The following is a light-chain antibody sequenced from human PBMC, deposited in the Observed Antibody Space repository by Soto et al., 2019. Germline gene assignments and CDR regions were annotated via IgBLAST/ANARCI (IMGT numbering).Light chain of an antibody. CDR2: GAS. CDR3: QHYDNSLYA. Sequence: EIVLTQSPGTLSLSPGERAALSCRASQSISSRYLAWYQQKPGQAPRLLIFGASSRAAGIPDRFSGSGSGTDFALTISRLEPEDFAVYSWQHYDNSLYAFGQGTKLEMK. CDR1: QSISSRY. J-gene: IGKJ2*01. V-gene: IGKV3-20*01.